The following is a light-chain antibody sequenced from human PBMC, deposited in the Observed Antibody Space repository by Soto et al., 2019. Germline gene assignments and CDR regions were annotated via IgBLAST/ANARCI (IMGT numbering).Light chain of an antibody. Sequence: DIVMTQSPDSLAVSLGERATINCRSSQNVLYDSNNKTYLAWYQQKPGQPPKLLIYWASTRESGVPDRFSGSRSGTDFTRTISSLQAEDVAVYYCQQFHSAPPPVTFGPGTKVDI. CDR2: WAS. CDR1: QNVLYDSNNKTY. V-gene: IGKV4-1*01. J-gene: IGKJ3*01. CDR3: QQFHSAPPPVT.